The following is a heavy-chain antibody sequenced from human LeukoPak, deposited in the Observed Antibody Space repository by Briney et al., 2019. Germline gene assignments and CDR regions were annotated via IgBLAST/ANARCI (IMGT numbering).Heavy chain of an antibody. D-gene: IGHD2-15*01. V-gene: IGHV1-69*13. CDR3: ASEPRGVAATHGYYGMDV. Sequence: GGSVKVSCKASGGTFSSYAISWVRQAPGQGLEGMGGIIPIFGTANYAQKFQGRVTITADESTSTAYMEPSSLRSEDTAVYYCASEPRGVAATHGYYGMDVWGQGTTVTVS. J-gene: IGHJ6*02. CDR1: GGTFSSYA. CDR2: IIPIFGTA.